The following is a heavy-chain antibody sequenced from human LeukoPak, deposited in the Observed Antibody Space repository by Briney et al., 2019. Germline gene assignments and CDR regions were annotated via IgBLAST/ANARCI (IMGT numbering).Heavy chain of an antibody. CDR2: INHSGST. CDR1: GGSFSGYY. D-gene: IGHD1-26*01. J-gene: IGHJ5*02. CDR3: ASRRQPWDVTARWFDP. Sequence: PSETLSLTCAVYGGSFSGYYWSWIRQPPGKGLEWIGEINHSGSTNYNPSLKSRVTISVDTSKNQFSLKLSSVTAADTAVYYCASRRQPWDVTARWFDPWGQRTLVTVSS. V-gene: IGHV4-34*01.